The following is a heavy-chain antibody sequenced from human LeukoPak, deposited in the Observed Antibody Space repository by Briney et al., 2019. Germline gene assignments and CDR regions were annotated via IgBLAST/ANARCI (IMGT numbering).Heavy chain of an antibody. V-gene: IGHV3-23*01. CDR2: ITSGDGNT. CDR3: AKDGGLWVSAHWGDS. D-gene: IGHD7-27*01. CDR1: GFTFSSYT. J-gene: IGHJ4*02. Sequence: GGSLRLSCTASGFTFSSYTMTWVRQAPGKGLKWVSTITSGDGNTYYADSVKGRFTVSRDDSKNTLYLQMNSLRAEDTAVYYCAKDGGLWVSAHWGDSWGRGTLVTVSS.